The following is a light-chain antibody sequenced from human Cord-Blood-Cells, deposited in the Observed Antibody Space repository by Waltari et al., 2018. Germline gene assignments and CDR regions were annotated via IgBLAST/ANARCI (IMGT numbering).Light chain of an antibody. CDR2: DVS. Sequence: QSALTQPRSVSGSPGQSVTLSCTGTSRDVGGYNYVSWYQQHPGKAPKLMIYDVSKRPSGVPDRFSGSKSGNTASLTISGLQAEDEADYYCCSYAGSYVVFGGGTKLTVL. CDR1: SRDVGGYNY. J-gene: IGLJ2*01. CDR3: CSYAGSYVV. V-gene: IGLV2-11*01.